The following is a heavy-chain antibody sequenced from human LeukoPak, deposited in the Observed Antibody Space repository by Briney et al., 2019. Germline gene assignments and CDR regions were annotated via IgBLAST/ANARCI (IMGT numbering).Heavy chain of an antibody. D-gene: IGHD1-26*01. V-gene: IGHV4-39*01. Sequence: SETLSLTCTVPLGSISRSTYYWGWIRQPPGKGLEWIGSIYYSGSTYYNPSLKSRVTISVDTSKNQFSLKLSSVTAADTAVYYCARQPLHSGTYFDYWGQGTLVTVSS. J-gene: IGHJ4*02. CDR3: ARQPLHSGTYFDY. CDR1: LGSISRSTYY. CDR2: IYYSGST.